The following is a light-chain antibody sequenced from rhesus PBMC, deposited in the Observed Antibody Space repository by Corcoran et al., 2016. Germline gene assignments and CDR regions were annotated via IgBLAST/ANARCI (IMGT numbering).Light chain of an antibody. Sequence: DIQMTQSPSSLSASVGDRVTITCRASRGVTTALAWYQTIPGETPRLLIYEASRLQSGIPSRVSGSGSETDFTLTISSLQSEDFATYYCQHYYNNPTFGGGTKVEIK. CDR3: QHYYNNPT. J-gene: IGKJ4*01. CDR1: RGVTTA. CDR2: EAS. V-gene: IGKV1-21*01.